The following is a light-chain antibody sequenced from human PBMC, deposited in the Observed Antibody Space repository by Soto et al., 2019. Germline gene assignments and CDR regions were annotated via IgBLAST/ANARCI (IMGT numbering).Light chain of an antibody. J-gene: IGLJ2*01. CDR1: SSDVGGYNY. V-gene: IGLV2-8*01. Sequence: QSALTQPRSASGSPGQSVTISCTGTSSDVGGYNYVSWYQQHPGQAPKLIIYEVSKRPSGVPDRFSGSKSGNTASLTVSGLQAEDEADYYCSSYAGSELFGGGTKLTVL. CDR3: SSYAGSEL. CDR2: EVS.